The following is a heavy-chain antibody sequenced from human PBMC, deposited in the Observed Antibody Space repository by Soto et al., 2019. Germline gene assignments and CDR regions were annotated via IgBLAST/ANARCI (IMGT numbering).Heavy chain of an antibody. CDR1: GYTFTGYY. V-gene: IGHV1-2*04. J-gene: IGHJ6*02. D-gene: IGHD3-22*01. CDR3: ARDSTEDYYDSQPPHGMYV. Sequence: QVQLVQSGAEVKKPGASVKVSCKASGYTFTGYYMHWVRQAPGQGLEWMGWINPNSGGTNYAQKFQGWVTMTRDTSIRTAYMELSRLRSDDTAVYYCARDSTEDYYDSQPPHGMYVWAQGPTLTVS. CDR2: INPNSGGT.